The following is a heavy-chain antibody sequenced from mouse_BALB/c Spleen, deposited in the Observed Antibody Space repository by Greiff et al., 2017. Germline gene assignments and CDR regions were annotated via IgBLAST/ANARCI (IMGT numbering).Heavy chain of an antibody. V-gene: IGHV5-6-4*01. D-gene: IGHD1-1*01. CDR3: TRDYYGSSLYAMDY. CDR2: ISSGGSYT. J-gene: IGHJ4*01. CDR1: GFTFSSYT. Sequence: EVKLMESGGGLVKPGGSLKLSCAASGFTFSSYTMSWVRQTPEKRLEWVATISSGGSYTYYPDSVKGRFTISRDNAKNTLYLQMSSLKSEDTAMYYCTRDYYGSSLYAMDYWGQGTSVTVSS.